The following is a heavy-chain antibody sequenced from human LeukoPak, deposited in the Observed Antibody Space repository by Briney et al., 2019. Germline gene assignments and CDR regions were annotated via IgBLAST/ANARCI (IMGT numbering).Heavy chain of an antibody. CDR3: ARCPEGRFLEWLPYYYYMDV. CDR1: GFTFSSYS. V-gene: IGHV3-48*04. D-gene: IGHD3-3*01. J-gene: IGHJ6*03. Sequence: GGSLRLSCAASGFTFSSYSMNWVRQAPGKGLEWVSYISSSSSTIYYADSVKGGFTISRDNAKNSLYLQMNSLRAEDTAVYYCARCPEGRFLEWLPYYYYMDVWGKGTTVTVSS. CDR2: ISSSSSTI.